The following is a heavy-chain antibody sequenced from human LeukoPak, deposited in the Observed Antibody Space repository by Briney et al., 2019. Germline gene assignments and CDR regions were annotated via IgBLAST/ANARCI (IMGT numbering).Heavy chain of an antibody. CDR2: IYYSGST. J-gene: IGHJ4*02. D-gene: IGHD3-10*01. Sequence: PSETLSLTCTVSGGSISSSSYYWGWIRQPPGKGLEWIGSIYYSGSTYYNPSLKSRVTISVDTSKNQFSLKLSSVTAADTAVYYCARAPTSGYYYGSGSPLAFDYWGQGTLVTVSS. CDR3: ARAPTSGYYYGSGSPLAFDY. CDR1: GGSISSSSYY. V-gene: IGHV4-39*07.